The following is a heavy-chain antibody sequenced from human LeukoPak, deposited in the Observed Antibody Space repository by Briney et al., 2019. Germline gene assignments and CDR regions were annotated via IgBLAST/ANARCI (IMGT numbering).Heavy chain of an antibody. CDR3: AKDLEADLWIVVVPAAMYYFDY. Sequence: GGSLRLSCAASGFTFSSYAMSWVRQAPGKGLEWVSAISGSGGSTYYADSVKGRFTISRDNSKNTLYLQMNSLRAEDTAVYYCAKDLEADLWIVVVPAAMYYFDYWGQGTLVTVPS. CDR1: GFTFSSYA. CDR2: ISGSGGST. J-gene: IGHJ4*02. V-gene: IGHV3-23*01. D-gene: IGHD2-2*01.